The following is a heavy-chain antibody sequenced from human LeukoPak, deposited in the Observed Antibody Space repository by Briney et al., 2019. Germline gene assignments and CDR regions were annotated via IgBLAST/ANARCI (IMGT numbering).Heavy chain of an antibody. Sequence: SQTLSLTCTVSGGSISSGGYYWSWIRQHPGKGLEWIGYIYYSGSTYCNPSLKSRVTISVDTSKNQFSLKLSSVTAADTAVYYCARSPLYYYDSSGYSNWFDPWGQGTLVTVSS. D-gene: IGHD3-22*01. CDR1: GGSISSGGYY. CDR3: ARSPLYYYDSSGYSNWFDP. J-gene: IGHJ5*02. V-gene: IGHV4-31*03. CDR2: IYYSGST.